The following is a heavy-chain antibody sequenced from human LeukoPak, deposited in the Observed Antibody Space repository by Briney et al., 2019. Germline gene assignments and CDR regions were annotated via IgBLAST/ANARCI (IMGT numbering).Heavy chain of an antibody. Sequence: GGSLRLSCAASGFIFSSYAMHWVRQAPGKGLEWVAVISYDGGKKYYIDSVKGRFTISRDNSNSTLYLQMNSLRAEDTAVYYCAKVGASHRRLDYWGQGTLVTVSS. J-gene: IGHJ4*02. V-gene: IGHV3-30-3*01. CDR2: ISYDGGKK. CDR1: GFIFSSYA. CDR3: AKVGASHRRLDY. D-gene: IGHD1-26*01.